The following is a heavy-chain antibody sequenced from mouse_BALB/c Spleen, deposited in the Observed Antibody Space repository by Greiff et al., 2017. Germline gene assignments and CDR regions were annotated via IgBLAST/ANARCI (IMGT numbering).Heavy chain of an antibody. CDR3: SKIYYYGSRYYYAMDY. CDR1: GFNIKDYY. Sequence: EVQLQQSGAELVRSGASVKLSCTASGFNIKDYYMHWVKQRPEQGLEWIGWIDPENGDTEYAPKFQGKATMNADTSSNTAYLQLSSLTSEDTAVYYCSKIYYYGSRYYYAMDYWGQGTSVTVSS. D-gene: IGHD1-1*01. CDR2: IDPENGDT. J-gene: IGHJ4*01. V-gene: IGHV14-4*02.